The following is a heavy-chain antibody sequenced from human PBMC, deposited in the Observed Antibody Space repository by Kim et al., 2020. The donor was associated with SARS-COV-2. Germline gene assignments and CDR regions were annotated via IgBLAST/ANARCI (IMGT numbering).Heavy chain of an antibody. D-gene: IGHD2-21*01. CDR3: ARQLSHIVVVIAIQWWFDP. CDR2: IYYSGST. J-gene: IGHJ5*02. Sequence: LETLSLTCTVSGGSISSSSYYWGWIRQPPGKGLEWIGSIYYSGSTYYNPSLKSRVTISVDTSKNQFSLKLSSVTAADTAVYYCARQLSHIVVVIAIQWWFDPWGQGTLVTVSS. CDR1: GGSISSSSYY. V-gene: IGHV4-39*01.